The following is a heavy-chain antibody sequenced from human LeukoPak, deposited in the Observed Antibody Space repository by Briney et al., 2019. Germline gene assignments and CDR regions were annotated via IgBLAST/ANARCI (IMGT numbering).Heavy chain of an antibody. Sequence: GASVKVSCKASGYTFTSYDINWVRQATGQGLEWMGWISAYNGNTNYAQKLQGRVTMTTDTSTSTAYMELRSLRSDDTAVYYCRIAAAGNDYWGQGTLVTVSS. CDR3: RIAAAGNDY. CDR2: ISAYNGNT. D-gene: IGHD6-13*01. V-gene: IGHV1-18*01. CDR1: GYTFTSYD. J-gene: IGHJ4*02.